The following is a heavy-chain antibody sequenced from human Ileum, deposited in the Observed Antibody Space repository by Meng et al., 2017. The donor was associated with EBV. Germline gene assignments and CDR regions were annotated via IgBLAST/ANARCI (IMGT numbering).Heavy chain of an antibody. J-gene: IGHJ4*02. CDR1: GDSISSSNHW. CDR2: IYYSGST. D-gene: IGHD3-3*01. Sequence: QWPLHESVPGLVHPSEPRSLPCAVSGDSISSSNHWWGWIRQPPGKGLEWVGTIYYSGSTFYNPSLKSRVTISLDTSKNQFSLKVSSVTAADTAVYYCARRYYGVPFDNWGQGTLVTVSS. CDR3: ARRYYGVPFDN. V-gene: IGHV4-39*01.